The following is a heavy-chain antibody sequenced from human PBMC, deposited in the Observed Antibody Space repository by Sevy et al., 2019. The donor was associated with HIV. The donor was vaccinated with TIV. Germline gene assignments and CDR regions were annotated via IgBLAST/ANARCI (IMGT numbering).Heavy chain of an antibody. D-gene: IGHD3-16*01. V-gene: IGHV4-31*03. CDR1: GGSISTGGYY. J-gene: IGHJ4*02. CDR3: ACSLWHFAFDF. CDR2: IYYRGST. Sequence: SESLSLTCTVSGGSISTGGYYWSWIRQHPGKGLEWIGYIYYRGSTSYNPSLQSRVTLSVDTSKNQFSLRLSSVTAADSAVYYCACSLWHFAFDFWGQGIQVTVSS.